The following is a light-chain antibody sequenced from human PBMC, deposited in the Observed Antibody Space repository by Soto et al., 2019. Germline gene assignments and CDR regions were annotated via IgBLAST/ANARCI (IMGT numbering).Light chain of an antibody. CDR3: QQYGSSPT. J-gene: IGKJ1*01. Sequence: IVLTQSPDTPSLSPGDRATLSCRATQSVSSNSLAWYQQKPGQAPRLLIYAAATRATGIPDRFSGSGSGTDFTLTISRLEPEDFAVYYCQQYGSSPTFGQGTKVDIK. CDR1: QSVSSNS. V-gene: IGKV3-20*01. CDR2: AAA.